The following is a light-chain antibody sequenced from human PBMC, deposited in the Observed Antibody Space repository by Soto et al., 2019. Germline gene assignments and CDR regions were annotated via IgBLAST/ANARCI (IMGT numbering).Light chain of an antibody. CDR1: QNVYTN. CDR3: QQYNNWPRAT. Sequence: ETVMTQSPATLSVSPGETATLSCRASQNVYTNLAWYQQKPGQAPRLVLYGASTRATGVPARFSGGGSGTEFNLTISSLQSEDFGIYYCQQYNNWPRATFGGGTKVDIK. J-gene: IGKJ4*01. V-gene: IGKV3-15*01. CDR2: GAS.